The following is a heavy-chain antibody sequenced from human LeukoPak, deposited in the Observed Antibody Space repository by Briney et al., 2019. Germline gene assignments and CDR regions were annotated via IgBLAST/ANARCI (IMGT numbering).Heavy chain of an antibody. D-gene: IGHD3-10*01. J-gene: IGHJ4*02. CDR3: ARDNYYGSGSYYPFPFDY. CDR2: ISAYNGNT. Sequence: ASVKVSCKASGYTFTGYYMHWVRQAPGQGLEWMGWISAYNGNTNYAQKLHGRVTMTTDTSTSTAYMELRSLRSDDTAVYYCARDNYYGSGSYYPFPFDYWGQGTLVTVSS. CDR1: GYTFTGYY. V-gene: IGHV1-18*04.